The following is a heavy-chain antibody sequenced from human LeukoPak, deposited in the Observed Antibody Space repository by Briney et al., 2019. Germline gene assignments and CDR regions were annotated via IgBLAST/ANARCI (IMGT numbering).Heavy chain of an antibody. CDR1: GYTFTSYG. Sequence: ASVKVSCKASGYTFTSYGISWVRQAPGQGLEWMGWISAYNGNTNYAQKLQGRVTMTTDTSTSTAYMELRSLRSDDTAVYYCARDPGVEYYYDSSGYYGXWGQGTLVTVSS. J-gene: IGHJ4*02. CDR2: ISAYNGNT. D-gene: IGHD3-22*01. V-gene: IGHV1-18*01. CDR3: ARDPGVEYYYDSSGYYGX.